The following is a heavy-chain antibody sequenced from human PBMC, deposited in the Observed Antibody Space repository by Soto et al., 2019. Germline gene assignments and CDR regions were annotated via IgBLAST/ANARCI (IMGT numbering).Heavy chain of an antibody. CDR2: INPNSGGT. V-gene: IGHV1-2*02. J-gene: IGHJ6*02. D-gene: IGHD2-15*01. CDR1: GYTFTGYY. CDR3: AREYYCSGGSCYSFSYGMDV. Sequence: QVQLVQSGAEVKKPGASVKVSCKASGYTFTGYYMHWVRQAPGQGLERMGWINPNSGGTNYAQKFQGRVTMTRDTSISMAYGELSRLRSDDTAVHYCAREYYCSGGSCYSFSYGMDVWVRGTKVTVS.